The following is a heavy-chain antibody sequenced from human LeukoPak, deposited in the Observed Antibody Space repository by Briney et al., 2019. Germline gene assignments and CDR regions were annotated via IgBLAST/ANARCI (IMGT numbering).Heavy chain of an antibody. Sequence: GASLKVSCKASGYTFTGYYMHWVRQAPGQGLEWVGWINPNSGGTNYAQKFQGRVTMTRDTSISTAYMELSRLRSDDTAVYYCASSDYYDSSGSDYWSQGSLVTVSS. V-gene: IGHV1-2*02. D-gene: IGHD3-22*01. CDR1: GYTFTGYY. CDR2: INPNSGGT. CDR3: ASSDYYDSSGSDY. J-gene: IGHJ4*02.